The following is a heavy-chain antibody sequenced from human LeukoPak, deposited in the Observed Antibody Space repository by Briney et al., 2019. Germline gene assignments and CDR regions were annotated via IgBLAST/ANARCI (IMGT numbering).Heavy chain of an antibody. CDR1: GGSISSTSYY. CDR3: ARHLGYYYYYYMDV. Sequence: SETLSLTCTVSGGSISSTSYYWGWIRQPPGKGLEWIASIYHSGSTYYNPSLKSRVTISVDTSKNQFSLKLSSVTAADTAVYYCARHLGYYYYYYMDVWGKGTTVTISS. J-gene: IGHJ6*03. V-gene: IGHV4-39*01. CDR2: IYHSGST. D-gene: IGHD7-27*01.